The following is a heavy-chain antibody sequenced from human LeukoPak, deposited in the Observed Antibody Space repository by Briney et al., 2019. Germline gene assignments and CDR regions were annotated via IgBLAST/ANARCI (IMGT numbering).Heavy chain of an antibody. J-gene: IGHJ4*02. Sequence: GGSLRLSCAASGFTFSSYAMSWVRQAPGKGLEWVSAISGSGGSTYYADSVKGRLTISRDNSKNTLYLQMNSLRAEDTAVYYCAKGEQWLVLWFDYWGQGTLVTVSS. D-gene: IGHD6-19*01. V-gene: IGHV3-23*01. CDR1: GFTFSSYA. CDR2: ISGSGGST. CDR3: AKGEQWLVLWFDY.